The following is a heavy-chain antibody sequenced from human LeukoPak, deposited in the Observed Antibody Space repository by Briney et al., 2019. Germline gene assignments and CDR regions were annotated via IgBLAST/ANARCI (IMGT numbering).Heavy chain of an antibody. CDR3: ARDHCAGGYFYFLDY. Sequence: SETLSLTCVVSAYPISSGYFWGWIRQAPGKGLEWIATISHSAGTYFNPSLQSRTFVSIDTSKNQFSLKLTSVTAADTAVYYCARDHCAGGYFYFLDYWGQGTLVTVSS. J-gene: IGHJ4*02. V-gene: IGHV4-38-2*02. CDR1: AYPISSGYF. D-gene: IGHD3-9*01. CDR2: ISHSAGT.